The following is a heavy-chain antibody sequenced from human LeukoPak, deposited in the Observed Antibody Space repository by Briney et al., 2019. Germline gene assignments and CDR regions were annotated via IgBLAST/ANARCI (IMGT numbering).Heavy chain of an antibody. Sequence: GRSLRLSCATSGFTFSSFGMHWVRQAPGKGLEWVAVISYDGSNKYYADSVKGRFTISRDNSKNTLYLQMNSLRAEDTAVYYCAKDPLCSGGSCYSFYYYYGMDVWGQGTTVTVSS. D-gene: IGHD2-15*01. J-gene: IGHJ6*02. CDR1: GFTFSSFG. CDR2: ISYDGSNK. V-gene: IGHV3-30*18. CDR3: AKDPLCSGGSCYSFYYYYGMDV.